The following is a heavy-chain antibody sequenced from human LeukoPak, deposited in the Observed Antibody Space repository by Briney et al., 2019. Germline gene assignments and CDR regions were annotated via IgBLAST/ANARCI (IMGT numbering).Heavy chain of an antibody. CDR2: TQQDGSQK. D-gene: IGHD2-15*01. V-gene: IGHV3-7*01. Sequence: PGGSLRLSCAVSGFTFSSYWMSWVRQAPGKGLEWVANTQQDGSQKFYVDSVKGRFTISRDNAKNSLYLQMNSLRAEDTAVYYCATFLGYCSGGSCPTENDYWGQGTLVTVSS. CDR3: ATFLGYCSGGSCPTENDY. J-gene: IGHJ4*02. CDR1: GFTFSSYW.